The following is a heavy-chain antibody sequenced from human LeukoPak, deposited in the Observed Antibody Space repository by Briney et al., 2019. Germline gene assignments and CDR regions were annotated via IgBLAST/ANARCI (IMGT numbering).Heavy chain of an antibody. Sequence: ASEKVSCKASGYTFTSYGISWVRQAPGQGLEWIGWFSAYNGNTNYAQKLQGRVTMTTDTSTSTAYMELRSLRSDDTAVYYCARGVTMVRGVFFDYWGQGTLVTVSS. CDR3: ARGVTMVRGVFFDY. J-gene: IGHJ4*02. V-gene: IGHV1-18*04. D-gene: IGHD3-10*01. CDR2: FSAYNGNT. CDR1: GYTFTSYG.